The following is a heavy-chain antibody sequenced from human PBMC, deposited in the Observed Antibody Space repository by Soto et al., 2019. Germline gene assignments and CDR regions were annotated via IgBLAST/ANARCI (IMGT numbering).Heavy chain of an antibody. Sequence: EVQLVESGGGLVQPGGSLRLSCAASGFTVSSNYMSWVRQAPGKGLEWVSVIYSGGSTYYADSVKGRFTIYRHNSKNTLYLQMNSLRAEDTAVYYCARVVTIFGVVITGYFDLWGRGTLVTVSS. CDR1: GFTVSSNY. J-gene: IGHJ2*01. CDR2: IYSGGST. D-gene: IGHD3-3*01. CDR3: ARVVTIFGVVITGYFDL. V-gene: IGHV3-53*04.